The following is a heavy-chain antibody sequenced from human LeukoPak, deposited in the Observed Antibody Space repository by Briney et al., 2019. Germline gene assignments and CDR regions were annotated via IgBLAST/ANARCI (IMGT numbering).Heavy chain of an antibody. J-gene: IGHJ4*02. D-gene: IGHD3-10*01. V-gene: IGHV4-34*01. CDR1: GGSFSGHY. CDR2: INDSGST. CDR3: ARFSSGSYPDY. Sequence: SETLSLTCEIYGGSFSGHYWSWIRQPPGKGLEWIGEINDSGSTNYRPSLKSRVIISVDTSKNQFSLKLSSLTAADTAVYYCARFSSGSYPDYWGQGTLVTVSS.